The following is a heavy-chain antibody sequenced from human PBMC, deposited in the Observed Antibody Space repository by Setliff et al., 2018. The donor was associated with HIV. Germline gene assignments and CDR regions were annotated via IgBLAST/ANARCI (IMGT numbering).Heavy chain of an antibody. CDR2: VYISGTT. V-gene: IGHV4-4*07. CDR1: GGYY. CDR3: AREKNDYGGQNWLDP. Sequence: SETLSLTCTVSGGYYWSWIRQPAGKRLEWIGRVYISGTTHYNPSLKSRVTIKLDMSKSQLSLFLTSVTAADTAVYYCAREKNDYGGQNWLDPWGQGTLVTVSS. J-gene: IGHJ5*02. D-gene: IGHD4-17*01.